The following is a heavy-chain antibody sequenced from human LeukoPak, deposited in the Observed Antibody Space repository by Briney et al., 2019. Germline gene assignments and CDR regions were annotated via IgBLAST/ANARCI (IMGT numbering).Heavy chain of an antibody. CDR1: GFTFSSYS. CDR2: ISSSSSYI. Sequence: PGGSLRLSCAASGFTFSSYSMNWVRQAPGKGLEWVSSISSSSSYIYYADSVKGRFTISRDNAKNSLYLQMNSLRAEDTAVYYCAREGDGSETFDYWGQGTLVTVSS. D-gene: IGHD3-10*01. CDR3: AREGDGSETFDY. V-gene: IGHV3-21*01. J-gene: IGHJ4*02.